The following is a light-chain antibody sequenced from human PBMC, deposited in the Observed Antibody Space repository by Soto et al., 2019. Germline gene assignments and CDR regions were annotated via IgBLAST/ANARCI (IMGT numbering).Light chain of an antibody. V-gene: IGLV1-47*01. CDR3: AAWDDSLSVV. CDR1: SSNIESNY. Sequence: QSVLTQPPSASGTPGQRVTISCSGSSSNIESNYVYWYQQLPGTAPKLLIYRNNQRPSGVPDRFSGSKSGTSASLAISGLRSEDEADYYCAAWDDSLSVVFGGGTTLTVL. J-gene: IGLJ3*02. CDR2: RNN.